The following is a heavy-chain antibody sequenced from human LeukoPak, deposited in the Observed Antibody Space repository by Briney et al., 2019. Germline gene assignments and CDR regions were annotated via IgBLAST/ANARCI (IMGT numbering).Heavy chain of an antibody. D-gene: IGHD5-12*01. V-gene: IGHV3-15*01. Sequence: GGSLRLSCAASGFSFNATWMAWVRQSPGRGLEWVGRIKRKTDGGTTDYATPVKGRFTISRDDSKETLYLQMNSLRAEDTAVYYCARGLPLGYWGQGTLVTVSS. J-gene: IGHJ4*02. CDR2: IKRKTDGGTT. CDR1: GFSFNATW. CDR3: ARGLPLGY.